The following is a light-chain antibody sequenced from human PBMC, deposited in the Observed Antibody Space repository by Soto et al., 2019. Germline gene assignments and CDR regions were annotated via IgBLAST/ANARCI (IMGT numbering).Light chain of an antibody. CDR3: QQYADSPIT. V-gene: IGKV3-20*01. J-gene: IGKJ5*01. CDR1: QSVSSY. Sequence: EIVLTQSPATLSLSPGERATLSCRASQSVSSYLAWYQQKPGQAPRLLIYDASNRATGIPDRFSASGTGTDFTLTISRLEPEDFAVYFCQQYADSPITFGQGTRLEIK. CDR2: DAS.